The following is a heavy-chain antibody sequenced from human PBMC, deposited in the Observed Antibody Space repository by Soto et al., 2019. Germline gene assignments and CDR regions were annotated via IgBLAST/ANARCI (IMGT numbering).Heavy chain of an antibody. D-gene: IGHD5-12*01. CDR2: INHSGST. CDR1: GGSFSGYY. Sequence: QVQLQQWGAGLLKPSETLSLTCAVYGGSFSGYYWSWIRQPPGKGLEWIGEINHSGSTNYNPSLTGRVTLSVDTPKNPFSLSLSSVTAAHPAVYSCAGWWLRFSRYAYWGQGTLVPVSS. V-gene: IGHV4-34*01. CDR3: AGWWLRFSRYAY. J-gene: IGHJ4*02.